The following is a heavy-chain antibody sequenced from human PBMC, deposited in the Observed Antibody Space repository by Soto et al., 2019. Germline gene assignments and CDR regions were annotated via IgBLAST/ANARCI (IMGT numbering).Heavy chain of an antibody. D-gene: IGHD6-13*01. Sequence: LSLTCTVSGGSISSYYWSWIRQPAGKGLEWIGRIYTSGSTNYNPSLKSRVTMSVDTSKNQFSLKLSSVTAADTAVYYCAGVNIAAAATTVGYGGQGTLVTVSS. CDR1: GGSISSYY. J-gene: IGHJ4*02. V-gene: IGHV4-4*07. CDR3: AGVNIAAAATTVGY. CDR2: IYTSGST.